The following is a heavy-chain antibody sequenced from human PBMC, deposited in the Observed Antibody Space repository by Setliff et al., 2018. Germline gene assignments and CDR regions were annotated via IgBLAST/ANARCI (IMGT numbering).Heavy chain of an antibody. J-gene: IGHJ3*01. Sequence: GGSLRLSCAASGFNFRNSWMNWVRQAPGKWLEWVANINPDGSEKYYVDSVKGRFTISRDKAKNSLDLQMDSLRAEDTAVYYCVRDRWKVVVNRGDDAFDLWGQGTMVTVSS. CDR3: VRDRWKVVVNRGDDAFDL. CDR1: GFNFRNSW. D-gene: IGHD2-15*01. V-gene: IGHV3-7*01. CDR2: INPDGSEK.